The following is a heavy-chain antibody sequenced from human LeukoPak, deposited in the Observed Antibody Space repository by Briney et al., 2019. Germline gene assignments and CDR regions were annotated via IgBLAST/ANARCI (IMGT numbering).Heavy chain of an antibody. CDR2: INQAGGEK. V-gene: IGHV3-7*01. J-gene: IGHJ4*02. CDR1: GFAFSRYW. Sequence: TGGSLRLSCAASGFAFSRYWMNWVRQAPGKGLEWVGTINQAGGEKYYVDSVKGRFTISRDNAKNSLYLQMNSLRAEDTAVYYCAKALGYCSGGSCYGTGQDYWGQGTLVTVSS. D-gene: IGHD2-15*01. CDR3: AKALGYCSGGSCYGTGQDY.